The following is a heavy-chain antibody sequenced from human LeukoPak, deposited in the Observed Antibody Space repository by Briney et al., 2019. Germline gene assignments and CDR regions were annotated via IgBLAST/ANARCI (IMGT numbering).Heavy chain of an antibody. CDR2: IYYSGST. CDR3: ARDHTYYDILTGYSPRYMDV. CDR1: GGSISSYY. V-gene: IGHV4-59*01. Sequence: SETLSLTCTVSGGSISSYYWSWIRQPPGKGLEWIGYIYYSGSTNYNPSLKSRVTISVDTSKNQFSLKLSSVTAADTAVYYCARDHTYYDILTGYSPRYMDVWGKGTTATVSS. J-gene: IGHJ6*03. D-gene: IGHD3-9*01.